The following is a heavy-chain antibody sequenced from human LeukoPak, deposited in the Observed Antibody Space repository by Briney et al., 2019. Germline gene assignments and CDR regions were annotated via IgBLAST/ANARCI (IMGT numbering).Heavy chain of an antibody. CDR1: GFTFSTYS. J-gene: IGHJ4*02. D-gene: IGHD6-19*01. V-gene: IGHV3-23*01. CDR2: IHPSGDST. CDR3: AKDVVPDSGWDLDY. Sequence: GGSLRLSCAASGFTFSTYSMTWVRQGPGKGLEWVSSIHPSGDSTFYADSVKGRFTISRDNSKNTLYLQMSSLRTEDTAIYYCAKDVVPDSGWDLDYWGQGTLVTVSS.